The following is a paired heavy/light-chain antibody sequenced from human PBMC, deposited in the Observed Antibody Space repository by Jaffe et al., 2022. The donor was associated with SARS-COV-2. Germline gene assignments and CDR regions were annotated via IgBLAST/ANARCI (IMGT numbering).Heavy chain of an antibody. V-gene: IGHV1-46*02. Sequence: QVQLVQSGTEVKQPGASVKVSCKASGYTFNRYYMHWVRQAPGQGLEWIGTINPSDGGTRHAQTLQDRVTMTTDTSTSTVYMELSSLRPQDTAVYYCARDGGGYDYWFDPWGHGTLVIVSS. CDR1: GYTFNRYY. D-gene: IGHD3-16*01. CDR2: INPSDGGT. J-gene: IGHJ5*02. CDR3: ARDGGGYDYWFDP.
Light chain of an antibody. Sequence: DIQMTQSPSSLSASVGDRVTITCRASQSISGFLNWYVHKPGKAPKLLIYTASTLQSAVPSRFSGSGSGTDFTLTISSLQPEDFATYYCQQSYSLPPTFGQGTRLEI. CDR2: TAS. J-gene: IGKJ5*01. CDR1: QSISGF. CDR3: QQSYSLPPT. V-gene: IGKV1-39*01.